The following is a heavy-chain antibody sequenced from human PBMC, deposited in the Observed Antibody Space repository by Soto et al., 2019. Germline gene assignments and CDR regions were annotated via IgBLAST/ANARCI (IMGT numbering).Heavy chain of an antibody. Sequence: QVQLQESGPGLVKPSQTLSLTCTVSGGSISSGGYYWSWIRQQPGKGLEWIGYIYYTGSTYYNPSLKSRVTLSVDTSKNQFHLKLSSVTAADTAVYSCASLYMVRGLRTFDCWGQGTLVTVSS. CDR3: ASLYMVRGLRTFDC. J-gene: IGHJ4*02. D-gene: IGHD3-10*01. CDR1: GGSISSGGYY. CDR2: IYYTGST. V-gene: IGHV4-31*03.